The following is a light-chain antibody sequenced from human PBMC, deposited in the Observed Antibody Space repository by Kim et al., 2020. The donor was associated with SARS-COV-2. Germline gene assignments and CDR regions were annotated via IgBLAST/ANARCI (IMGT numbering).Light chain of an antibody. V-gene: IGKV3-15*01. Sequence: PGVSVTLSCRASQGVSSNLAWYQQKPGQAPRLLIYGASTRATGSPARFSGSGSGTEFTLTISSLQSEDFAVYYCQQYNNWTTRYTFGQGTKLEI. CDR3: QQYNNWTTRYT. CDR1: QGVSSN. CDR2: GAS. J-gene: IGKJ2*01.